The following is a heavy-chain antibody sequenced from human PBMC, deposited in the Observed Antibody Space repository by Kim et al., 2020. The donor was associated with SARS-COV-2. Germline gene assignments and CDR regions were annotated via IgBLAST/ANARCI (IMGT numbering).Heavy chain of an antibody. V-gene: IGHV3-30*07. J-gene: IGHJ4*02. CDR3: ARADRGCSSTSCYGDY. D-gene: IGHD2-2*01. Sequence: SVKGRFTISRDNSKNTLYLQMNSLRAEDTAVYYCARADRGCSSTSCYGDYWGQGTLVTVSS.